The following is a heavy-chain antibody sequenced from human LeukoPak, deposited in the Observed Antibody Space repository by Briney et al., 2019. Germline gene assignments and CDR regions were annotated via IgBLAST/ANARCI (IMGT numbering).Heavy chain of an antibody. CDR2: INPNSGGT. Sequence: GASVKGSCKASGYTFTGYYMHWVRQAPGQGLEWMGWINPNSGGTNYAQKFQGRVTMTRDTSISTAYMELSRLRSDDTAVYYCARFSVVSRGIAVAGLSYYFDYWGQGTLVTVSS. D-gene: IGHD6-19*01. CDR1: GYTFTGYY. J-gene: IGHJ4*02. CDR3: ARFSVVSRGIAVAGLSYYFDY. V-gene: IGHV1-2*02.